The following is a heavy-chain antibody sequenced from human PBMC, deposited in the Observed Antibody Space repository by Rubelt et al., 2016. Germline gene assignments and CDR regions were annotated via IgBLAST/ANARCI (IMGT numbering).Heavy chain of an antibody. Sequence: QVQLVQSGAEVKKPGASVKVSCKASGYTFTSYAMHWVRQAPGQRLEWMGWINAGNGTTKYSQKFQGRVTITRDTSASTAYMELSSLRSEDTAVYYCAISTYYYDSSGYYPYWYFDLWGRGTLVTVSS. J-gene: IGHJ2*01. CDR1: GYTFTSYA. CDR3: AISTYYYDSSGYYPYWYFDL. V-gene: IGHV1-3*01. D-gene: IGHD3-22*01. CDR2: INAGNGTT.